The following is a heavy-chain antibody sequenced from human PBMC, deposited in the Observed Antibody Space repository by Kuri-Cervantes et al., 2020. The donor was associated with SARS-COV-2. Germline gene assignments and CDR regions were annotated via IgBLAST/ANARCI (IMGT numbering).Heavy chain of an antibody. V-gene: IGHV3-30*02. Sequence: GESLKISCAASGFTFSSYGMHWVRQAPGKGLEWVAFIRYDGSNKYYADSVKGRFTISRDNSKNTLYLQMNSLRSDDTAVYYCARLSNYYYYYMDVWGKGTTVTVSS. CDR1: GFTFSSYG. CDR2: IRYDGSNK. D-gene: IGHD3-22*01. J-gene: IGHJ6*03. CDR3: ARLSNYYYYYMDV.